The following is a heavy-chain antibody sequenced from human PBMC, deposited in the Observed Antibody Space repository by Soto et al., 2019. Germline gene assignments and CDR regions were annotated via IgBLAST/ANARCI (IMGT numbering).Heavy chain of an antibody. CDR3: AKSMTIFGVDPFDP. J-gene: IGHJ5*02. D-gene: IGHD3-3*01. CDR1: GASIDTHY. CDR2: IYHSRST. Sequence: KSSETLSLTCTVSGASIDTHYWSWIRQSPGKGLEWIGYIYHSRSTNYNPSLKSRVTISVDTSRNQFSLKLKFVTAADTAIYYCAKSMTIFGVDPFDPWGQGTLVTVS. V-gene: IGHV4-59*11.